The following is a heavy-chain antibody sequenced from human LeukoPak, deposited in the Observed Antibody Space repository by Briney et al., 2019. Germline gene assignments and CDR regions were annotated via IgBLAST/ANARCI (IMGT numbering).Heavy chain of an antibody. CDR3: ARRGYSYGYHYYYMDV. CDR2: INPSGGST. CDR1: GYTFTSYY. D-gene: IGHD5-18*01. J-gene: IGHJ6*03. Sequence: WASVKVSCKASGYTFTSYYMHWVRQAPGQGLEWMGIINPSGGSTTYAQKFQGRVTMTRDMSTSTVYMELRSLRSEDTAVYYCARRGYSYGYHYYYMDVWGKGTTVTVSS. V-gene: IGHV1-46*01.